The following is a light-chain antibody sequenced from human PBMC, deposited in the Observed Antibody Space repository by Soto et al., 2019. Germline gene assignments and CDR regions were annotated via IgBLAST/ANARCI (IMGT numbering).Light chain of an antibody. J-gene: IGKJ1*01. V-gene: IGKV4-1*01. CDR1: QSVLYSPNNKNY. CDR2: WAS. CDR3: QQYYTNSWS. Sequence: DIVMTQSPDSLAVSLGERATINCKSSQSVLYSPNNKNYLAWYQHKPGQPPKMLIYWASIRESGVPDRFSGSGSGTDFTLTISSLQSGDVAVYYCQQYYTNSWSFGQGTKVEIK.